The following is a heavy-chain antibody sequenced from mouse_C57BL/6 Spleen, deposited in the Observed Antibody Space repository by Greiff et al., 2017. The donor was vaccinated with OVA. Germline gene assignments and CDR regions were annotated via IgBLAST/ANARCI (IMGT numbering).Heavy chain of an antibody. CDR1: GYAFSSSW. Sequence: QVQLQQSGPELVKPGASVKISCKASGYAFSSSWMNWVKQRPGKGLEWIGLIYPGDGDTTYNRKFKGKATLTADQSSSTAYIQLSSLTSDDSAVHSFARPDISGYAYAMDYWGQGTAVTVSS. D-gene: IGHD3-2*02. V-gene: IGHV1-82*01. J-gene: IGHJ4*01. CDR2: IYPGDGDT. CDR3: ARPDISGYAYAMDY.